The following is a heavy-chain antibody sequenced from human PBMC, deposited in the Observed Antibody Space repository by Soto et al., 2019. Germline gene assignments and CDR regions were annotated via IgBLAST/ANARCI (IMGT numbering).Heavy chain of an antibody. CDR3: ARVRSSSSSAEREFDY. Sequence: GGSLRLSCAASGFTFSSYAMHWVRQAPGKGLEWVAVISYDGSNKYYADSVKGRFTISRDNSKNTLYLQMNSLRAEDTAVYYCARVRSSSSSAEREFDYWGQGTLVTVSS. CDR1: GFTFSSYA. V-gene: IGHV3-30-3*01. D-gene: IGHD6-6*01. J-gene: IGHJ4*02. CDR2: ISYDGSNK.